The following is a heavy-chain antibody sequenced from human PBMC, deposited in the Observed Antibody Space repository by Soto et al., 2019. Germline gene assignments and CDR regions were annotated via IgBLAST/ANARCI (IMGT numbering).Heavy chain of an antibody. D-gene: IGHD2-15*01. CDR2: IWYDGSLK. V-gene: IGHV3-33*06. CDR1: GFTFSRHN. J-gene: IGHJ5*01. Sequence: QVQLMESGGGVVQPGRSLRLSCAASGFTFSRHNIHWVRQAPGKGLEWVGVIWYDGSLKYYGDSVQGRFTVSRDNSKNTAYLQMDNLRAEDTAVYYCAKALIVDQITYNWFDYWGQGTPVTVSS. CDR3: AKALIVDQITYNWFDY.